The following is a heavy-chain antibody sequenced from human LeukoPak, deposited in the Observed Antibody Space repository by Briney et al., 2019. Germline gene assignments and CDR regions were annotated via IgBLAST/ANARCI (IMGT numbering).Heavy chain of an antibody. CDR3: AREYYDSSGMGLDY. CDR2: IYSGGST. V-gene: IGHV3-66*01. D-gene: IGHD3-22*01. J-gene: IGHJ4*02. Sequence: LEWVSVIYSGGSTYYADSVKGRFTISRDNSKNTLYLQMNSLRAEDTAVYYCAREYYDSSGMGLDYWGQGTLVTVSS.